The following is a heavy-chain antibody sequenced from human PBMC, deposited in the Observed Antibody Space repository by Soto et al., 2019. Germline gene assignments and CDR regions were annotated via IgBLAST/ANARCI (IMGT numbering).Heavy chain of an antibody. CDR2: INHSGST. Sequence: QVQLQQWGAGLLKPSETLSLTCAVYGGSFSGYYWSWIRQPPGKGLEWIGEINHSGSTNYNPSLKSRVTISVDTSKTQCSLKLSSVTAADTAVYYCARAGPRRYYGSGSYFDYWGQGTLVTVSS. CDR1: GGSFSGYY. D-gene: IGHD3-10*01. CDR3: ARAGPRRYYGSGSYFDY. V-gene: IGHV4-34*01. J-gene: IGHJ4*02.